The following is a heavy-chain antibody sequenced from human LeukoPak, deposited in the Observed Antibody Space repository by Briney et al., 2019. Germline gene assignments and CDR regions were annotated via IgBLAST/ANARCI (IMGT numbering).Heavy chain of an antibody. V-gene: IGHV3-23*01. D-gene: IGHD3-22*01. J-gene: IGHJ4*02. Sequence: GGSLRLSCTASGFTVSSYAMSWVRQAPGKGLEWVSVISGTGGSTNHADSVKGRFTISRDNSKNTLYLQMNSLRAEDTAVYYCAKESGDDGSGYYEVFDYWGQGTPVTVSS. CDR2: ISGTGGST. CDR3: AKESGDDGSGYYEVFDY. CDR1: GFTVSSYA.